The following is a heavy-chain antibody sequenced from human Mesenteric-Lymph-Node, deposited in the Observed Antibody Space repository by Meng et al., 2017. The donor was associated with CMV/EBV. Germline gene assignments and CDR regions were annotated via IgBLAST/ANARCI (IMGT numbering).Heavy chain of an antibody. CDR3: VRDTAFDP. CDR2: ISLTGRST. Sequence: LRLSCAASGFTFNNFVMTWVCQAPGKGLEWVSSISLTGRSTFYADSVKGRFTISRDNSENTLFLQMTTLRAEDTAIYYCVRDTAFDPWGQGTLVTVSS. V-gene: IGHV3-23*01. J-gene: IGHJ5*02. CDR1: GFTFNNFV. D-gene: IGHD4-17*01.